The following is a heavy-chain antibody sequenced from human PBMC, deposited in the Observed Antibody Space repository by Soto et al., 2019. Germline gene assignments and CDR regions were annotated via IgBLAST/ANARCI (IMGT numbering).Heavy chain of an antibody. V-gene: IGHV4-39*01. D-gene: IGHD5-18*01. CDR3: ARQGMDTGYSVGFDY. Sequence: SETLSLTCTVSGGSISSSSYYWGWIRQPPGKGLEWIGSIYYSGSTYYNPSLKSRVTISVDTSKNQFSLKLSSVTAADTAVYYCARQGMDTGYSVGFDYWGQATLVTVSS. CDR2: IYYSGST. CDR1: GGSISSSSYY. J-gene: IGHJ4*02.